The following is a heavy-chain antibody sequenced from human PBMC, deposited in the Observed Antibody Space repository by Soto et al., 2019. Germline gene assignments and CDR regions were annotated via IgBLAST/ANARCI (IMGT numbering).Heavy chain of an antibody. Sequence: PSETLSLTCAVYGGSFSGYYWSWIRQPPGKGPEWIGEINQSGSTNYNPSLKSRVTISVDTSKNQFSLKLSSVTAADTAVYYCATSGGSYPWGQGTLVTVSS. CDR3: ATSGGSYP. D-gene: IGHD2-15*01. CDR2: INQSGST. CDR1: GGSFSGYY. J-gene: IGHJ5*02. V-gene: IGHV4-34*01.